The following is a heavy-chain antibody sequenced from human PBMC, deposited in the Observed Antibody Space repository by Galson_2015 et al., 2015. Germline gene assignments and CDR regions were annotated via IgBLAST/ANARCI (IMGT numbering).Heavy chain of an antibody. CDR2: IKQDGGET. D-gene: IGHD5-24*01. CDR1: GFTFSSYW. Sequence: SLRLSCAPSGFTFSSYWMSWVRQAPGKGLEWVANIKQDGGETYYVDSVKGRFTISRDNAKNSLYLQMNSLRAEDTAVYYCASERFTGKTDYWGQGTLVTVSS. CDR3: ASERFTGKTDY. J-gene: IGHJ4*02. V-gene: IGHV3-7*01.